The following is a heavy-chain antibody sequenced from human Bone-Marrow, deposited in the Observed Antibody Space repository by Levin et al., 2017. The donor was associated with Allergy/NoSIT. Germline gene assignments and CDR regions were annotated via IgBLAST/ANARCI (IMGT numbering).Heavy chain of an antibody. V-gene: IGHV1-2*02. Sequence: PAASVKVSCKASGYTFTGYYMHWVRQAPGQGLEWMGWINPNSGGTNYAQKFQGRVTMTRDTSISTAYMELSRLRSDDTAVYYCATLGEKGSYRLDYWGQGTLVTVSS. CDR1: GYTFTGYY. J-gene: IGHJ4*02. CDR2: INPNSGGT. D-gene: IGHD1-26*01. CDR3: ATLGEKGSYRLDY.